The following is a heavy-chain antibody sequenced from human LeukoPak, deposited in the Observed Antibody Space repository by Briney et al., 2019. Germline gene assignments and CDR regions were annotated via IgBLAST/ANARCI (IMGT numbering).Heavy chain of an antibody. CDR1: GYTFTSYY. CDR3: ARGERELGYCSSTSCYRRGAGTSFDY. J-gene: IGHJ4*02. D-gene: IGHD2-2*01. Sequence: ASVKVSCKASGYTFTSYYMHWVRQAPGQGLEWMGIINPSGGSTSYAQKFQGRVTMTRDTSTSTVYMELSSLRSEDTAVYYCARGERELGYCSSTSCYRRGAGTSFDYWGQGTLVTVSS. V-gene: IGHV1-46*01. CDR2: INPSGGST.